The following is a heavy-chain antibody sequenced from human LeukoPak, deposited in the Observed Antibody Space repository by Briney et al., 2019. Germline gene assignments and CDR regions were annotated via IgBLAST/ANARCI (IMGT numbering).Heavy chain of an antibody. Sequence: AEGSLRLSCATSGFSFSIYGMHWVRQAQGKGLEWVALTWYDGSNKNYADSVKGRFTISRDNSKNTLYLQMNSLRGEDTAVYYCARGGLTIAEATTSWYLDYWGQGTLVTVSS. CDR1: GFSFSIYG. V-gene: IGHV3-33*01. J-gene: IGHJ4*02. CDR2: TWYDGSNK. D-gene: IGHD1-26*01. CDR3: ARGGLTIAEATTSWYLDY.